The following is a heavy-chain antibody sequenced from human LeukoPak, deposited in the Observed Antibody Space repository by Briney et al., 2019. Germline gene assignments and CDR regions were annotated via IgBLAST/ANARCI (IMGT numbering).Heavy chain of an antibody. CDR1: GVTFSSHW. J-gene: IGHJ4*02. CDR2: TKQDGSER. Sequence: PGGSLRLSCVVSGVTFSSHWMSWVRQAPGKGLEWVANTKQDGSERYYVDSVKGRFTISRDNAKNSVFLQMNSLRAEDTAVYYCARDPNLYSGTYDTYWGQGTLVTVSS. CDR3: ARDPNLYSGTYDTY. V-gene: IGHV3-7*03. D-gene: IGHD1-26*01.